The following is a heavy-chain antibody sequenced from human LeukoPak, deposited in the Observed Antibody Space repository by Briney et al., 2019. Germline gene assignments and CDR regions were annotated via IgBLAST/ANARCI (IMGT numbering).Heavy chain of an antibody. CDR2: IRQDGSEK. Sequence: GGSLRLSCAASVFTFSSYAMSWGRQAPGKGLERVANIRQDGSEKYYVDSVKGRFTISRDNAKNSLFLQMNSLRAEDTALYYCARAPRDSKYAVFDFWGQGTLVTVSS. CDR1: VFTFSSYA. CDR3: ARAPRDSKYAVFDF. J-gene: IGHJ4*02. D-gene: IGHD4-4*01. V-gene: IGHV3-7*01.